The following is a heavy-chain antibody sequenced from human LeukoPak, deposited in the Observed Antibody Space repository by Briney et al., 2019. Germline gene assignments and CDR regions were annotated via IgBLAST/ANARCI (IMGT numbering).Heavy chain of an antibody. V-gene: IGHV1-8*03. J-gene: IGHJ4*02. CDR3: ARGTRYFDWLLGD. CDR2: MNPNSGNT. D-gene: IGHD3-9*01. CDR1: GYTFTSYD. Sequence: ASVKVSCKASGYTFTSYDINWVRQATGQGLEWMGWMNPNSGNTGYAQKFLGRVTITRNTSISTAYMELSSLRSEDTAVYYCARGTRYFDWLLGDWGQGTLVTVSS.